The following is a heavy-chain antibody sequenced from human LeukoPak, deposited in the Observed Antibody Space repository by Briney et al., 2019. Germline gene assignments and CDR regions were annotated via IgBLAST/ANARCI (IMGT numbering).Heavy chain of an antibody. V-gene: IGHV3-23*01. CDR2: ISGSGSNT. CDR1: GFTFRNYT. D-gene: IGHD3-10*01. Sequence: GGSLRLSCAASGFTFRNYTLSWVRQAPGKGLEWVSVISGSGSNTDYADSVKGRFTISRDNSKNTLYLQMNSLRAEDTAVYYCATDSPFLLRFGELLRSPGMDVWGQGTTVTVSS. CDR3: ATDSPFLLRFGELLRSPGMDV. J-gene: IGHJ6*02.